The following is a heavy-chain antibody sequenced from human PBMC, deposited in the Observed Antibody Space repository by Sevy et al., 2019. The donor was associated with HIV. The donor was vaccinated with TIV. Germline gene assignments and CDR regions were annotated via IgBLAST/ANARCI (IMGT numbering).Heavy chain of an antibody. Sequence: GGSLRLSCAASGFSFNTYGMHWVRQAPGKGLEWVAVIWYDGSNYADSVKGRFTISRDNSKNKLYLQMNSLRVEETAVYYCAKSWGRLCSGGSCVKGEYYYYGMDVWGKGTKVTVSS. CDR1: GFSFNTYG. CDR3: AKSWGRLCSGGSCVKGEYYYYGMDV. V-gene: IGHV3-33*06. D-gene: IGHD2-15*01. CDR2: IWYDGSN. J-gene: IGHJ6*04.